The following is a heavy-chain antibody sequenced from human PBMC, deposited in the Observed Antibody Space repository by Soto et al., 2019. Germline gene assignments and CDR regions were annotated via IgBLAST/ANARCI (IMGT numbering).Heavy chain of an antibody. D-gene: IGHD2-15*01. CDR3: AKTLLYLLGPDAFDI. V-gene: IGHV3-30*18. CDR2: ISYDGSNK. CDR1: GFTFSSYG. Sequence: GGSLRLSCAASGFTFSSYGMHWVRQAPGKGLEWVAVISYDGSNKYYADSVKGRFTISRDNSKNTLYLQMNSLRAEDTAVYYCAKTLLYLLGPDAFDIWGQGTMVTVSS. J-gene: IGHJ3*02.